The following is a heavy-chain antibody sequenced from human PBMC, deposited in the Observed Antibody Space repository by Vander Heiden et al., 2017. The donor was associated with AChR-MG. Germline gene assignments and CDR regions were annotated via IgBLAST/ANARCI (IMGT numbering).Heavy chain of an antibody. J-gene: IGHJ4*02. D-gene: IGHD6-13*01. Sequence: QVQLVESGGGVVQPGRSLRLSCAASGFTFSSYGMHWVRQAPGKGLEWVAVISYDGSNKYYADSVKGRFTISRDNSKNTLYLQMNSLRAEDTAVYYCAKDTGKQQLGYFDYWGQGTLVTVSS. CDR2: ISYDGSNK. CDR1: GFTFSSYG. CDR3: AKDTGKQQLGYFDY. V-gene: IGHV3-30*18.